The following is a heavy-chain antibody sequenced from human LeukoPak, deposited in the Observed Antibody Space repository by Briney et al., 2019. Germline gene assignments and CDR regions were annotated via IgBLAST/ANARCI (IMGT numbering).Heavy chain of an antibody. Sequence: GGSLRLSCLVSGITLSNYGMSWVRQAPGKGLEWVAGISDRGGSTNYADSVKGRFTISRDNPKNTLYLQMNSLRSEDTAVYFCAKRGVVIRAVLVVGFHKEAYYFDSWGQGALVTVSS. J-gene: IGHJ4*02. CDR3: AKRGVVIRAVLVVGFHKEAYYFDS. CDR1: GITLSNYG. V-gene: IGHV3-23*01. CDR2: ISDRGGST. D-gene: IGHD2-15*01.